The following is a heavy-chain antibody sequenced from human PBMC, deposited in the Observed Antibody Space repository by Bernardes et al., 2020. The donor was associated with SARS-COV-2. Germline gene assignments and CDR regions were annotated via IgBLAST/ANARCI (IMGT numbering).Heavy chain of an antibody. CDR1: GFTFSNFW. J-gene: IGHJ4*02. Sequence: GVSLRLSCAASGFTFSNFWMHWVRQVPGEGLVWVSRINEDGSTTNYADSVKGRFTISRDNAKSTLFLQMNSLRAEDTAVYFCARDVAGKEGFWGQGTLVTVSA. D-gene: IGHD2-15*01. V-gene: IGHV3-74*01. CDR3: ARDVAGKEGF. CDR2: INEDGSTT.